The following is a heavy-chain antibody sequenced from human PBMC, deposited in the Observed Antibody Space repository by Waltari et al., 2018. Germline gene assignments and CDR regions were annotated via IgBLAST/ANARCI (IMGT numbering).Heavy chain of an antibody. Sequence: LVQSGAEVEKPGAAVKVACKAYGSLVTGYAILWERQAPGQGLEWMGRINPKNGDTHYAQNFQGRVALTTDTSTNTAFMELQRLRSDDTAVYYCLRDSSGSHFDYWGQGTLVTVSS. J-gene: IGHJ4*02. CDR2: INPKNGDT. CDR3: LRDSSGSHFDY. CDR1: GSLVTGYA. V-gene: IGHV1-2*06. D-gene: IGHD3-22*01.